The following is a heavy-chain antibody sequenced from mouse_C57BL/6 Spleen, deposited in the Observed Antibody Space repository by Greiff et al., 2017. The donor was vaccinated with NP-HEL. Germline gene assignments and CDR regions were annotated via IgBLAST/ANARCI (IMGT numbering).Heavy chain of an antibody. Sequence: EVMLVESGGGLVQPGGSLSLSCAASGFTFTDYYMSWVRQPPGKALEWLGFIRNKANGYTTEYSASVKGRYTISRDNSQSILYLQMNALRAEDSATYYCASPTGPYWYFDVWGTGTTVTVSS. CDR3: ASPTGPYWYFDV. D-gene: IGHD4-1*02. CDR2: IRNKANGYTT. J-gene: IGHJ1*03. CDR1: GFTFTDYY. V-gene: IGHV7-3*01.